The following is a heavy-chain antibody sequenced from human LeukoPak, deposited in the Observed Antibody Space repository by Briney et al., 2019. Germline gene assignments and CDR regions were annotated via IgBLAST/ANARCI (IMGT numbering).Heavy chain of an antibody. J-gene: IGHJ4*02. Sequence: GRSLRLSCAASGFTFSSYGMHWVRQAPGKGLEWVALISYDGSNEYYADSVKGRFTISRDKSKNTLYLQMNSLRAEDTAAYYCAKDRSSSWTLTIDYWGQGTLVT. D-gene: IGHD6-13*01. V-gene: IGHV3-30*18. CDR1: GFTFSSYG. CDR2: ISYDGSNE. CDR3: AKDRSSSWTLTIDY.